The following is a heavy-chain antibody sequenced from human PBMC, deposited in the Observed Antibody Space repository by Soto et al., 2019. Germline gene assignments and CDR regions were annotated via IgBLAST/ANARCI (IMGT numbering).Heavy chain of an antibody. J-gene: IGHJ4*02. V-gene: IGHV3-23*01. CDR2: ISGHGDAT. D-gene: IGHD3-10*01. Sequence: GGSLRLSCAASGFPFTGYAMSWVRQAPGKGLEWVSAISGHGDATFYADSVKGRFTISRDNSKNTLYLHMNSLRAEDTALYYCANSRVSMVRGLIIIPNYWGQGTLVTVPQ. CDR1: GFPFTGYA. CDR3: ANSRVSMVRGLIIIPNY.